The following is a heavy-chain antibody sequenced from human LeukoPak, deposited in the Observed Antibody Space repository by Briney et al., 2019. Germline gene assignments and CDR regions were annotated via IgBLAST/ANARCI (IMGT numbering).Heavy chain of an antibody. CDR3: ARVTVTTLDFDY. CDR1: GFTLSSYA. Sequence: GGSLRLSCAASGFTLSSYAMSWVRQAPGKGLEWVSVIYSGGSTSYADSVKGRLTISRDYSKNTVYLQMNSLRAEDTAVYYCARVTVTTLDFDYWGQGTLVTVSS. J-gene: IGHJ4*02. V-gene: IGHV3-66*01. D-gene: IGHD4-17*01. CDR2: IYSGGST.